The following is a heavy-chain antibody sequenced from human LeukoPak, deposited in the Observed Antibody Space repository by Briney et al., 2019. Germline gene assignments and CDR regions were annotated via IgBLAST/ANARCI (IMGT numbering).Heavy chain of an antibody. V-gene: IGHV2-5*02. CDR3: AHRHNLGTPSLVVTFDI. CDR1: GFSLRNNGMG. Sequence: SGPTLVNPTETLTLTCTFSGFSLRNNGMGVGWIRQSPGKALEWLALIFWDDDKRYSPPLRDRLTITKDTSKNQVVLRLTNVDPVDTGTYYCAHRHNLGTPSLVVTFDIWGQGTVVTVSS. D-gene: IGHD3-22*01. J-gene: IGHJ3*02. CDR2: IFWDDDK.